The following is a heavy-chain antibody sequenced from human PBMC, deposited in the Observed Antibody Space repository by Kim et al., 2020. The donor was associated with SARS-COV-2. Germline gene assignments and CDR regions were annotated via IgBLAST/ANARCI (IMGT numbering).Heavy chain of an antibody. CDR1: GGSFSGYY. CDR2: INHSGST. Sequence: SETLSLTCAVYGGSFSGYYWSWIRQPPGKGLEWIGEINHSGSTNYNPSLKSRVTISVDTSKNQFSLKLSSVTAADTAVYYCARGRRGGATHNYYYYYGMDVWGQGTTVTVSS. V-gene: IGHV4-34*01. J-gene: IGHJ6*02. D-gene: IGHD1-26*01. CDR3: ARGRRGGATHNYYYYYGMDV.